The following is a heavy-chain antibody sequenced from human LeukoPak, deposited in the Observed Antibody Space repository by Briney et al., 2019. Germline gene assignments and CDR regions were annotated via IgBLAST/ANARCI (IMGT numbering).Heavy chain of an antibody. V-gene: IGHV4-39*01. Sequence: PSETLSLTCTVSGGSISSYYWGWIRQSPGKGPEWIASIYYSGSSSYNPSLQSRVSISVDTSKNHISLKLFSLTAADTALYYCARHLSGSAMMHYFDYWGQGNLVTVSS. J-gene: IGHJ4*02. CDR1: GGSISSYY. CDR2: IYYSGSS. D-gene: IGHD5-18*01. CDR3: ARHLSGSAMMHYFDY.